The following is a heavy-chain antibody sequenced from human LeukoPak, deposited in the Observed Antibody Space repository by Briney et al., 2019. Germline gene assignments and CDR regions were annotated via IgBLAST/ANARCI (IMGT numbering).Heavy chain of an antibody. D-gene: IGHD4-23*01. Sequence: ASVKVSYEASGYTFSIYGFSWVRQAPGQGLEWMGWISAYNGNTNYAQKFQGRVTMTTDTSTSTAHMELRSLRSDDTAVYYCARQGYSGHSQGAADYWGQGTLVTVSS. CDR3: ARQGYSGHSQGAADY. CDR2: ISAYNGNT. V-gene: IGHV1-18*01. CDR1: GYTFSIYG. J-gene: IGHJ4*02.